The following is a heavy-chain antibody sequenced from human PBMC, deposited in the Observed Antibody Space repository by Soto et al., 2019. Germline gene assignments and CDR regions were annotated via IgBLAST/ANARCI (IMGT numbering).Heavy chain of an antibody. J-gene: IGHJ4*02. Sequence: QVQLVQSGAEVKKPGSSVKVSCKASGGTFSSYTISWVRQAPGQGLEWMGRIIPILGIANYAQKFQGRVTITADKSTSTAYMELSSLRSEDTAVYYCATDPLSSGCLRNWGQGTLVTVSS. CDR3: ATDPLSSGCLRN. CDR1: GGTFSSYT. D-gene: IGHD6-19*01. CDR2: IIPILGIA. V-gene: IGHV1-69*08.